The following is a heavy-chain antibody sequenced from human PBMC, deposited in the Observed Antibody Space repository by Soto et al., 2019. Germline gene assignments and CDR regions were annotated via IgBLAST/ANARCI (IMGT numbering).Heavy chain of an antibody. V-gene: IGHV4-59*08. D-gene: IGHD3-10*01. CDR2: IYYSGST. J-gene: IGHJ4*02. CDR1: GGSISSYY. Sequence: SETLSLTCTVSGGSISSYYWSWIRQPPGKGLEWIGYIYYSGSTNYNPSLKSRVTISVDTSKNQFSLKLSSVTAADTAVYYCARHSVVAHYYGSGSYLRHFDYWGQGTLVTVSS. CDR3: ARHSVVAHYYGSGSYLRHFDY.